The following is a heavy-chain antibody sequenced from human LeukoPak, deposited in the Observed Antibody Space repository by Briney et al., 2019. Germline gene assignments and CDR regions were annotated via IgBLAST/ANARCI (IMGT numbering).Heavy chain of an antibody. Sequence: PSETLSLTCTISGDSTNTYFWSWIRQPPGKGLEWIGYIYYTGTTNYNPSLKSRVTISVDTSKNQFSLKVSSVTAADTGVYFCASGPRNYYYSGSYHYWGQGTLVTVSS. V-gene: IGHV4-59*01. CDR2: IYYTGTT. J-gene: IGHJ4*02. D-gene: IGHD3-10*01. CDR3: ASGPRNYYYSGSYHY. CDR1: GDSTNTYF.